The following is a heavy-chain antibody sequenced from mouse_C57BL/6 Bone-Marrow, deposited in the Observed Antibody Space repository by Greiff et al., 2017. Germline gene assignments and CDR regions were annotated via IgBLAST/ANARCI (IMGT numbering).Heavy chain of an antibody. V-gene: IGHV1-15*01. CDR1: GYTFTDYE. D-gene: IGHD1-1*01. CDR2: IDPETGGT. CDR3: KRPLIYYYGSSYDWYFDV. Sequence: VQLQQPGTELVRPGASVTLSCKASGYTFTDYEMHWVKQTPVHGLAWIGAIDPETGGTAYNQKFKGKDILTADKSYSTAYMELRSLTSEDSAGYYCKRPLIYYYGSSYDWYFDVWGTGTTVTVSS. J-gene: IGHJ1*03.